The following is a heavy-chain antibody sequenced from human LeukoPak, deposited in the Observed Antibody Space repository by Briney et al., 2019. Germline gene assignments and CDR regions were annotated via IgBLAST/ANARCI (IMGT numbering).Heavy chain of an antibody. V-gene: IGHV4-39*01. J-gene: IGHJ4*02. D-gene: IGHD6-19*01. CDR3: ARLSWGRGAVADIDY. Sequence: SETLSLTCTVSGGSISSSSYYWGWIRQPPGKGLEWIGSIYYSGSTYYNPSLKSRVTISVDTSKNQFSLKLSSVTAADTAVYYCARLSWGRGAVADIDYWGQGTLVTVSS. CDR1: GGSISSSSYY. CDR2: IYYSGST.